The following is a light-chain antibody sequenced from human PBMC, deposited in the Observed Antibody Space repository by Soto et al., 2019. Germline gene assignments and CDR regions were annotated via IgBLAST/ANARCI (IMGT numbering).Light chain of an antibody. CDR3: SSYTSSSTVV. V-gene: IGLV2-14*01. CDR2: DVS. J-gene: IGLJ2*01. Sequence: QSVLTQPASVSGSPGQSITISCTGTSSDVGGYNYVSWYQQHPGKAPKLMTYDVSNRPSGVSNRFSGSTSGNTASLTISGLQAEDEADYYCSSYTSSSTVVFGGGTKLTVL. CDR1: SSDVGGYNY.